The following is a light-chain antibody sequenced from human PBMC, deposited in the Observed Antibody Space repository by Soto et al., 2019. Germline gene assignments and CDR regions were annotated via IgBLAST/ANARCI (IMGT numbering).Light chain of an antibody. V-gene: IGKV3-20*01. CDR3: QQYAGSPRT. CDR2: SAS. CDR1: QNLGTLY. Sequence: EIVLTQSPGTVSLSPGERGPPSWGASQNLGTLYLAWFQQKSGQAPRLLIYSASRRATGIPDRFTGSGSGTDFTLTINRVEPEDFAVYFCQQYAGSPRTFGQGTKVDIK. J-gene: IGKJ1*01.